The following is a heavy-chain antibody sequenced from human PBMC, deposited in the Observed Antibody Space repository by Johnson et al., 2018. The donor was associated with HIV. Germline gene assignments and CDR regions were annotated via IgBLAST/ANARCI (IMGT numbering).Heavy chain of an antibody. CDR2: ISYDGSDK. J-gene: IGHJ3*02. CDR1: GFTFSSYA. V-gene: IGHV3-30*04. D-gene: IGHD1-14*01. CDR3: AKIRTSGTGDAFDI. Sequence: QVQLVESGGGVVQPGRSLRLSCAASGFTFSSYAMHWVRQAPGKGLEWVAVISYDGSDKYYADSVKGRFTISRDSSKNTLYLQMDSLRAEDTALYYCAKIRTSGTGDAFDIWGQGTMVTVSS.